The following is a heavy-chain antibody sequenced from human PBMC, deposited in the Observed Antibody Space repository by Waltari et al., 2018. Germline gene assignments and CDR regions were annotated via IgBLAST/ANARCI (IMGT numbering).Heavy chain of an antibody. CDR1: GFTFTDYH. CDR2: INANTWGV. Sequence: QAQLLQSGAELKRPGASLGLSCKASGFTFTDYHIHWVRQAPGQRPAGMGSINANTWGVNYAPQFRGTLTLPRNTTISTVFMSLTGLTHDDMAIYFCTRVVWESQLHYWHFDLWGRGTPLTVS. J-gene: IGHJ2*01. D-gene: IGHD1-26*01. CDR3: TRVVWESQLHYWHFDL. V-gene: IGHV1-2*02.